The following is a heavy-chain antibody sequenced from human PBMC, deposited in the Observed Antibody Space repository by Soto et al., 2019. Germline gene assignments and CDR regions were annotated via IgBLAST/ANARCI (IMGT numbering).Heavy chain of an antibody. CDR2: INPNSGGT. J-gene: IGHJ6*02. V-gene: IGHV1-2*04. CDR1: GYTFTGYY. Sequence: ASVKVSCKASGYTFTGYYMHWVRQAPGQGFEWMGWINPNSGGTNYAQKFQGWVTMTRDTSISTAYMELSRLRSDDTAVYYCARVGYSSSWNTYYGMDVWGQGTTVTVSS. CDR3: ARVGYSSSWNTYYGMDV. D-gene: IGHD6-13*01.